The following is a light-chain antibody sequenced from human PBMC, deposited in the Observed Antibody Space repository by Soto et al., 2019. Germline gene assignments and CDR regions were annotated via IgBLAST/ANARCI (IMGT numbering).Light chain of an antibody. J-gene: IGKJ1*01. CDR3: MQGTHWPRT. CDR1: KSLWYTDGKTD. V-gene: IGKV2-30*01. CDR2: KVY. Sequence: DVVVTQSPLSLPVTLGHPASISCMSSKSLWYTDGKTDLAWFQQWPGQSPRRLLYKVYIRDYGVTDRFSGSGSGTEVTLTSSRGGAVDVGVYFCMQGTHWPRTFGQGPKVEIQ.